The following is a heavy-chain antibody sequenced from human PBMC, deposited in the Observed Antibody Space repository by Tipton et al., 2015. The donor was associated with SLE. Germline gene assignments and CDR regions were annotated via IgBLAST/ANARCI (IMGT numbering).Heavy chain of an antibody. CDR2: ISGSGDRT. CDR3: AKDLNRVATSPFDY. Sequence: SLRLSCAASGFTFANYAMSWVRQAPGKGLEWVSAISGSGDRTYYADSVKGHLTISRDNSKNTLYLQMNSLRVEDTAVYYCAKDLNRVATSPFDYWGQGTLVTVSS. CDR1: GFTFANYA. V-gene: IGHV3-23*01. J-gene: IGHJ4*02. D-gene: IGHD5-12*01.